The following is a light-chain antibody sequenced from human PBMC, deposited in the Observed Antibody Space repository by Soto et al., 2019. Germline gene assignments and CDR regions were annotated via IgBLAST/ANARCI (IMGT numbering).Light chain of an antibody. J-gene: IGKJ1*01. CDR3: QQYYTTPVT. V-gene: IGKV4-1*01. CDR1: QNVLFSSNNKNY. CDR2: WAS. Sequence: DIVMTQSPESLAVSPGERATINCKSSQNVLFSSNNKNYLAWYQQKPRQPPKLLIYWASTRESGVPDRFSGSGSGTDFTLTISSLQAEDVAVYFCQQYYTTPVTFGQGTKVEIK.